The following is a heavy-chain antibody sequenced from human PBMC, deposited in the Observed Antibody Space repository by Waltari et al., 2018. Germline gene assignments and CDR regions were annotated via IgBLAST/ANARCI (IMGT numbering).Heavy chain of an antibody. V-gene: IGHV5-51*01. Sequence: EVQLVQSGAEVKKPGESLKISCEVSGYSLTNYWIGWVRQMAGTGLEWIVVIHLGDSDATYSPSVQGQVTISADKFINTAYLQWSSLKASDTAMYYCVHTTHGNVHWGPWGQGTLVTVSS. J-gene: IGHJ5*02. CDR1: GYSLTNYW. CDR3: VHTTHGNVHWGP. D-gene: IGHD3-16*01. CDR2: IHLGDSDA.